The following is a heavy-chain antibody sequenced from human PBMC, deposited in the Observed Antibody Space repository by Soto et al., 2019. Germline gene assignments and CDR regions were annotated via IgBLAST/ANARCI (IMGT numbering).Heavy chain of an antibody. D-gene: IGHD6-6*01. CDR1: GFTFSSYG. V-gene: IGHV3-30*18. CDR2: ISYDGSNK. Sequence: GGSLRLSCAASGFTFSSYGMHWVRQAPGKGLEWVAVISYDGSNKYYADSVKGRFTISRDNSKNTLYLQMNSLRAEDTAVYYCAKAPKPLVPGYFDYWGQGTLVTVSS. J-gene: IGHJ4*02. CDR3: AKAPKPLVPGYFDY.